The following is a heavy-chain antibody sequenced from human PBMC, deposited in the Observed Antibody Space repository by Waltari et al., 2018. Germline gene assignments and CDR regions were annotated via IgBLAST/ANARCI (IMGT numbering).Heavy chain of an antibody. D-gene: IGHD4-4*01. CDR2: ISHDATVA. V-gene: IGHV3-30*04. CDR3: ARDPTVGHPDYFDY. J-gene: IGHJ4*02. CDR1: GFTFSNYA. Sequence: QVQLVESGGGVVQPGRSLRLSCAASGFTFSNYAMHWVRQAPGKGLGWVAVISHDATVAYYADSVKRRLTISRDNPENTLYLQMNSLRGEDTAVYYCARDPTVGHPDYFDYWGQGTLVTVSS.